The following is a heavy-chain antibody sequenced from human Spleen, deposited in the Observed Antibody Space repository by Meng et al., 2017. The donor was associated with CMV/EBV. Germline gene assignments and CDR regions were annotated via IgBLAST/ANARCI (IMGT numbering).Heavy chain of an antibody. D-gene: IGHD4-11*01. Sequence: SVKVSCKVSGGLSRTSVISWVRQAPGQGLEWMGGVIPMVGRTNYGQKFQGRVTITADKSATTAHMELHSLRSEDTAVYYCARGGLQLVRGPFDFWGQGTLVTVSS. CDR3: ARGGLQLVRGPFDF. CDR1: GGLSRTSV. J-gene: IGHJ4*02. CDR2: VIPMVGRT. V-gene: IGHV1-69*10.